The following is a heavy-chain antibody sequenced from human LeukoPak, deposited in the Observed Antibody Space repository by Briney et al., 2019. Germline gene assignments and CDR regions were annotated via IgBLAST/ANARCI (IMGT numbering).Heavy chain of an antibody. CDR1: GYTFSGYY. J-gene: IGHJ4*02. Sequence: ASVKVSCKTSGYTFSGYYMHWVRQAPGQGLEWMGWIDPDNGATNYAQNFQGRVTMTRDTSISTAYMELSRLRPDDTAVYYCARDVPATYYYDSRGLDWGQGTLVTVSS. V-gene: IGHV1-2*02. CDR3: ARDVPATYYYDSRGLD. D-gene: IGHD3-22*01. CDR2: IDPDNGAT.